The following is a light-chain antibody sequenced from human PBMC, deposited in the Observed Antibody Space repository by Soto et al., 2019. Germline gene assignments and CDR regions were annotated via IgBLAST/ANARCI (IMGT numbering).Light chain of an antibody. J-gene: IGKJ1*01. Sequence: DIQMTQSPSTLSASVGDRVTITCRASQSISSYVSWYQQKPGKAPKLLIYAASRLESGVPSRFSGSRSGTDFTLTISCLQSEDFATYYCQQYYSYPRTFGQGTKVDIK. CDR1: QSISSY. CDR3: QQYYSYPRT. CDR2: AAS. V-gene: IGKV1-39*01.